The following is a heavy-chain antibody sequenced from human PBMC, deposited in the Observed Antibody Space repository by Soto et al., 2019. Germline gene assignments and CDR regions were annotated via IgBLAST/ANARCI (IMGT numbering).Heavy chain of an antibody. D-gene: IGHD3-9*01. V-gene: IGHV5-51*01. CDR3: ERVLTQFHYYYYGIDV. CDR1: GYSFTSYW. CDR2: IYPGDSDT. Sequence: GESLKISCKGSGYSFTSYWIGWVRQMPGKGLEWMGIIYPGDSDTRYSPSFQGQVTISADKSISTAYLQWSSLKASDTAMYYCERVLTQFHYYYYGIDVWGQGTTVTVSS. J-gene: IGHJ6*02.